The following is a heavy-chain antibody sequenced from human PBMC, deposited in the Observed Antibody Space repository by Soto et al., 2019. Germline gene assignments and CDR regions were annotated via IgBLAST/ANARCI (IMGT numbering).Heavy chain of an antibody. CDR3: PVCYGGNYYYYYYGMDV. CDR2: IDLSGAST. V-gene: IGHV3-23*01. D-gene: IGHD3-10*01. CDR1: GLTFSNYA. Sequence: EVQLLESGGGLVQTGGSLRLSCAASGLTFSNYAVTWVRQAPGKGLEWVSAIDLSGASTYYADSVKGRFTISRDNSKSTVYRPMTSLRAEDTAVYYCPVCYGGNYYYYYYGMDVWGQGTTVTVSS. J-gene: IGHJ6*02.